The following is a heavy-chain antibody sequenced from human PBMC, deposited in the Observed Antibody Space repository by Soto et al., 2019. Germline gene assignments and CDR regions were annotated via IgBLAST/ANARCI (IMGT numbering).Heavy chain of an antibody. V-gene: IGHV1-69*06. CDR3: VSVYSYSCFFDY. D-gene: IGHD5-18*01. J-gene: IGHJ4*02. Sequence: VQLVQSGNEMKKPGSSVRVSCTASGGSFNTYSISWVRQAPGQGLEWMGGIMPILNTPTYSQRFQRRVTITEYKSTTTAHMDLSNLTSADTAVYYGVSVYSYSCFFDYWGQGTLVTVSP. CDR2: IMPILNTP. CDR1: GGSFNTYS.